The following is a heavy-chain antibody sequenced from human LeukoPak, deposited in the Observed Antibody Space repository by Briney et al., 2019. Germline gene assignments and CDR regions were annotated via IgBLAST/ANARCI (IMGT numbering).Heavy chain of an antibody. J-gene: IGHJ4*02. CDR1: GFTFSSYW. V-gene: IGHV3-74*01. D-gene: IGHD6-13*01. Sequence: GGSLGLSCAASGFTFSSYWMHWVRQAPGKGLVWVSRINSDGSSTSYADSVKGRFTISRDNAKNTLYLQMNSLRAEDTAVYYCARGRQPTSKYYFDYWGQGTLVTVSS. CDR3: ARGRQPTSKYYFDY. CDR2: INSDGSST.